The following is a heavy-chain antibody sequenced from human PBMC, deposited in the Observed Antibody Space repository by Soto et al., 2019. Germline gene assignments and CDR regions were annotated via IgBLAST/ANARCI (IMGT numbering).Heavy chain of an antibody. V-gene: IGHV1-69*13. J-gene: IGHJ6*02. CDR2: IIPLFYTA. CDR1: GVAISSSA. D-gene: IGHD3-16*02. CDR3: ASGNPATFGGVTVYYYYGMDV. Sequence: GPSKKVCCNACGVAISSSAICWVLQPPGQCLDWSGDIIPLFYTANYAQKFQGRVTMTADESTSTAYMELSSLRSEDTAVYYCASGNPATFGGVTVYYYYGMDVWGQGTTVTGSS.